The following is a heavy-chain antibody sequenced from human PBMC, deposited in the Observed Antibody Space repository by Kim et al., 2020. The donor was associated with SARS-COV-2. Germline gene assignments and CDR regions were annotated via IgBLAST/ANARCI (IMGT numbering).Heavy chain of an antibody. CDR1: GDSVSSNSAA. D-gene: IGHD3-10*01. V-gene: IGHV6-1*01. CDR2: TYYRSKWYN. CDR3: ARGLWFGELKLDY. J-gene: IGHJ4*02. Sequence: SQTLSLTCAISGDSVSSNSAAWNWLRQSPSRGLEWLGRTYYRSKWYNDYAVSVKSRITINPDTSKNQFSLQLNSVTPEDTAVYYCARGLWFGELKLDYWGQGTLVTVSS.